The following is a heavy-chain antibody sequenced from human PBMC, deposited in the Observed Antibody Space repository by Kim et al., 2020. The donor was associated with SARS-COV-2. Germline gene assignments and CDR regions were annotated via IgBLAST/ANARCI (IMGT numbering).Heavy chain of an antibody. CDR3: AKADFEVLLWFGEDYYNGMGV. CDR1: GFTFSSYA. D-gene: IGHD3-10*01. J-gene: IGHJ6*02. CDR2: ISGSGGST. Sequence: GGSLRLSCAASGFTFSSYAMSWVRQAPGKGLEWVSAISGSGGSTYYADFVKGRFTISRDNSKNTLYLQMNSLRAEDTAVYYCAKADFEVLLWFGEDYYNGMGVWGQGTTVTVSS. V-gene: IGHV3-23*01.